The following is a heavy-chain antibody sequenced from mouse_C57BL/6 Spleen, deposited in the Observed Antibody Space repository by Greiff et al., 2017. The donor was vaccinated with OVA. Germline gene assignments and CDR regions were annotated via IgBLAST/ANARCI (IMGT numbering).Heavy chain of an antibody. CDR1: GYTFTSYW. CDR2: IHPNSGST. J-gene: IGHJ2*01. Sequence: QVQLQQSGAELVKPGASVKLSCKASGYTFTSYWMHWVKQRPGQGLEWIGMIHPNSGSTNYNEKFKSKATLTVDKSSSTAYMQLSSLTSEDSAVYYCARRDSLYYFDYWGQGTTLTVSS. CDR3: ARRDSLYYFDY. V-gene: IGHV1-64*01.